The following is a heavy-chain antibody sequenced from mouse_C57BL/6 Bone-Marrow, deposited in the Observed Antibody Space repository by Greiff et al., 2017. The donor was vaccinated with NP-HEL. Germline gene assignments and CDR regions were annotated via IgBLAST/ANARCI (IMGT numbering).Heavy chain of an antibody. Sequence: QVHVKQSGPGLVAPSQSLSITCTVSGFSLTSYGVHWVRQPPGKGLEWLVVIWSDGSTTYNSALKSRLSISKDNSKSQVFLKMNSLQTDDTAMYYCARHGYYGSNAMDYWGQGTSVTVSS. CDR1: GFSLTSYG. J-gene: IGHJ4*01. CDR2: IWSDGST. D-gene: IGHD1-1*01. V-gene: IGHV2-6-1*01. CDR3: ARHGYYGSNAMDY.